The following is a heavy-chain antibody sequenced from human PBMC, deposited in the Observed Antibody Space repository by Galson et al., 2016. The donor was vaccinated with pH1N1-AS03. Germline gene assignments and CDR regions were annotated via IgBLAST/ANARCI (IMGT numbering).Heavy chain of an antibody. CDR2: IYYSGST. V-gene: IGHV4-59*01. CDR3: ARDPTWFGRQQHYFDS. J-gene: IGHJ4*02. Sequence: ETLSLTCTVSDGSIWSYYWSWIRQPPGKRLEWIANIYYSGSTNYNPSLKSRVTISADTSKNHFSLKLTSVTAADTAVYYCARDPTWFGRQQHYFDSWGQGILVTVSS. CDR1: DGSIWSYY. D-gene: IGHD3-10*01.